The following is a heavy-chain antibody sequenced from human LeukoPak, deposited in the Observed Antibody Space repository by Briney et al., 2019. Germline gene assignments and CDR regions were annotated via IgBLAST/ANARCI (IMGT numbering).Heavy chain of an antibody. CDR3: ARVPIVVVPAAIFD. V-gene: IGHV1-69*05. CDR2: IIPIFGTA. CDR1: GGTFSSYA. D-gene: IGHD2-2*02. J-gene: IGHJ4*02. Sequence: ASVKVSCKASGGTFSSYAISWVRQAAGQGLEWMGGIIPIFGTANYAQKFQGRVTITTDESTSTAYMELSSLRSEDTAVYYCARVPIVVVPAAIFDWGQGTLVTVSS.